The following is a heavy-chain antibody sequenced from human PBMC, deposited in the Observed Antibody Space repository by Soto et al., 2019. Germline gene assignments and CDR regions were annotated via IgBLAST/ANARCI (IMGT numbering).Heavy chain of an antibody. CDR3: AKDRRQYCCSTSCDDLAIDF. CDR2: ISYDGSNK. J-gene: IGHJ4*02. CDR1: GFTFSSYG. Sequence: QVQLVESGGGVVQPGRSLRLSCAASGFTFSSYGMHWVRQAPGKGLEWVAVISYDGSNKYYAESVQGRFTISRDNSKKEPYLQMNGLRAEDTAVYYCAKDRRQYCCSTSCDDLAIDFWGQGTLVTVSS. D-gene: IGHD2-2*01. V-gene: IGHV3-30*18.